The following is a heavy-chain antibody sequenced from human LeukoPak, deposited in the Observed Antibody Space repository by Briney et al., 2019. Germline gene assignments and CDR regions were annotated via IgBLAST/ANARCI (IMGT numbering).Heavy chain of an antibody. CDR3: AKGLPYTGYDYWFDP. CDR2: INPNSGGT. CDR1: GYTFTGYY. V-gene: IGHV1-2*02. Sequence: GASVEVSCKASGYTFTGYYMHWVRQAPGQGLEWMGWINPNSGGTNYAQKFQGRVTMTRDTSISTAYMELSRLRSDDTAVYYCAKGLPYTGYDYWFDPWGQGTLVTVSS. D-gene: IGHD5-12*01. J-gene: IGHJ5*02.